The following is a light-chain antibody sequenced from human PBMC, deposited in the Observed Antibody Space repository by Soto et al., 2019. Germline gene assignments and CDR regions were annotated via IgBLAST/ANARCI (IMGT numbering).Light chain of an antibody. CDR2: GAS. J-gene: IGKJ1*01. CDR3: QQNRAWPRT. CDR1: QSVDIS. Sequence: GLTLSSAALSGSKRARVILXCRASQSVDISLAWYQQKPGQAPRLLIYGASTRATDMPATFSGRGSGTEFTLTITMLGPEDFVVYYCQQNRAWPRTVGQGTKVDIK. V-gene: IGKV3-15*01.